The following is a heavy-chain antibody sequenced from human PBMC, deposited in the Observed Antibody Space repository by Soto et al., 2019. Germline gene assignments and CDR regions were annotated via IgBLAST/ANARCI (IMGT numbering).Heavy chain of an antibody. Sequence: QVQLVQSGAELKKPGASVRVSCKASGYSFTGYYIHWVRQAPGQGLEWMGWTNPNSGASKDAQRFQGRVALTADPSVKTAYLELSRVTSAATPVYYCARIMTTVTTGELDPGGQGTLVTASS. CDR3: ARIMTTVTTGELDP. CDR2: TNPNSGAS. V-gene: IGHV1-2*02. D-gene: IGHD4-17*01. CDR1: GYSFTGYY. J-gene: IGHJ5*02.